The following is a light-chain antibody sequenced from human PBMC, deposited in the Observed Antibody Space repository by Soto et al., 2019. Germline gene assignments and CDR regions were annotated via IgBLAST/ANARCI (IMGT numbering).Light chain of an antibody. CDR2: RNN. J-gene: IGLJ1*01. CDR1: SSNIGSNY. Sequence: QLVLTQPPSASGTPGQRVTISCSGSSSNIGSNYVYWYQQLPGTAPKLLIYRNNQRPSGVPDRFSGSKSGTSASLAISGLRSEDEADYYCAAWDDSLSGRHVFGTGTKLTVL. CDR3: AAWDDSLSGRHV. V-gene: IGLV1-47*01.